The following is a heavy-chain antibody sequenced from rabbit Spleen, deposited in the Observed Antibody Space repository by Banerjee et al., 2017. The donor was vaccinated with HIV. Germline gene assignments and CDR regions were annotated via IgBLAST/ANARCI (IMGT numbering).Heavy chain of an antibody. D-gene: IGHD1-1*01. Sequence: QEQLVESGGGLIQPGGSLKLSCKASGFDFSAYTFMCWVRQAPGKGLEWIACIDTGGRDFTYYATWAKGRFTISKTSSTTVTLQMTSLTAADTATYFCARDLVAVIGWNFNLWGPGTLVTVS. CDR3: ARDLVAVIGWNFNL. V-gene: IGHV1S45*01. CDR2: IDTGGRDFT. CDR1: GFDFSAYTF. J-gene: IGHJ4*01.